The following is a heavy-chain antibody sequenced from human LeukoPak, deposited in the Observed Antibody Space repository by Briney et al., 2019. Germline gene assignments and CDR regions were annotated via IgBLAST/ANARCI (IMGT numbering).Heavy chain of an antibody. J-gene: IGHJ4*02. CDR1: GYTFTSYG. CDR2: ISAYNGNT. Sequence: ASVKVSCKASGYTFTSYGISWVRQAPGQGLEWMGWISAYNGNTNYAQKLQGRVTMTTDTSTSTAYMEVRSLRSDDTAVYYCAGGYYDFWSGYLHHFDYWGQGTLVTVSS. CDR3: AGGYYDFWSGYLHHFDY. D-gene: IGHD3-3*01. V-gene: IGHV1-18*01.